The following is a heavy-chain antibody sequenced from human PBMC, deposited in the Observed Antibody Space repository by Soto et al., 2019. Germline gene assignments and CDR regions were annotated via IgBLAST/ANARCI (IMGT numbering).Heavy chain of an antibody. D-gene: IGHD3-10*01. V-gene: IGHV3-7*04. J-gene: IGHJ4*02. CDR1: GFPFSRYW. CDR2: IKQDGSDK. CDR3: ARETYGAYFDY. Sequence: EVQLVESGGGLVQPGGSLRLSCAASGFPFSRYWMSWVRQAPGKGLEWVANIKQDGSDKYYVDSVKGRFTISRDNAKNSLYLQMNSLRADDTAVYYCARETYGAYFDYWGQGTLVTVSS.